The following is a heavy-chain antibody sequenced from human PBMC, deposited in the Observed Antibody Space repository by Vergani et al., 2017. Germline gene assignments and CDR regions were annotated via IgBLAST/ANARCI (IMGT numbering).Heavy chain of an antibody. CDR3: ARPFGAPLAEYFQH. Sequence: QLQLQESGPGLVKPSETLSLTCTVSGGSISSSSYYWGWIRQPPGKGLEWIGSIYYSGRTYYNPYLKSRVTISLDTSKNQFSLKLSSVTAADTAVYYCARPFGAPLAEYFQHWGQGTLVTVSS. CDR1: GGSISSSSYY. J-gene: IGHJ1*01. V-gene: IGHV4-39*01. CDR2: IYYSGRT. D-gene: IGHD3-3*01.